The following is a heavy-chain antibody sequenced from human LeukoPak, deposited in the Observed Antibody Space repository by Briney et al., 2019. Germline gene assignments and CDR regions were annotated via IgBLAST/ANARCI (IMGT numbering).Heavy chain of an antibody. J-gene: IGHJ5*02. Sequence: GGSLRLSCAASGFTFSDYTMNWVRQAPGKGLEWVSYIGSGSSTMYYADSVKGRFTISRDNAKNSLYLQMNSLRAEDTAVYYCARGGDYDFWSGPNWFDPWGQGTLVTVSS. CDR3: ARGGDYDFWSGPNWFDP. V-gene: IGHV3-48*04. CDR1: GFTFSDYT. CDR2: IGSGSSTM. D-gene: IGHD3-3*01.